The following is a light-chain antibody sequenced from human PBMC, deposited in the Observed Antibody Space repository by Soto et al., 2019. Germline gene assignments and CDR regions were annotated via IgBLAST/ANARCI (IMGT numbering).Light chain of an antibody. CDR1: QSINNL. J-gene: IGKJ1*01. Sequence: DFQMTQSLSTLSASVGDRVTITCRASQSINNLLAWYQQKPGKAPKFLIYDVSTLESGVPSRFSGSGSGTEFTLTISSLQPEDFATYYCLQDYNYPPTFGQGTRWIS. CDR3: LQDYNYPPT. V-gene: IGKV1-5*01. CDR2: DVS.